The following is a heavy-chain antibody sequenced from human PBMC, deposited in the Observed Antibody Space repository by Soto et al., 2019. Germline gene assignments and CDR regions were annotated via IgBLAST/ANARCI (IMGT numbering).Heavy chain of an antibody. Sequence: SETLSLTCDVSGYSITSGHYWGWIRQPPGKGLEWIGIIHHSGSTYYNPSLKSRVTISIDTSRKQFSLKLTSVTAADTAVYYCARRIEMTTMKTGMDVWGRGTVVTVSS. CDR1: GYSITSGHY. CDR2: IHHSGST. J-gene: IGHJ6*02. V-gene: IGHV4-38-2*01. CDR3: ARRIEMTTMKTGMDV.